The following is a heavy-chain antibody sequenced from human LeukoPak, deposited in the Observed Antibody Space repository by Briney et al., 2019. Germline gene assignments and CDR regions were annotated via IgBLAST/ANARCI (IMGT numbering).Heavy chain of an antibody. D-gene: IGHD2-8*01. J-gene: IGHJ1*01. V-gene: IGHV3-23*01. Sequence: PGGSLRLSCAASGFTFSSYAMSWVRQAPGKGLEWVSAISGSGGSTYYADSVKGRFTISRDNSKNTLYLQMNSLRAEDTAVYYCAKCSLTRGPYILIEYFQHWGQGTLVTVSS. CDR2: ISGSGGST. CDR1: GFTFSSYA. CDR3: AKCSLTRGPYILIEYFQH.